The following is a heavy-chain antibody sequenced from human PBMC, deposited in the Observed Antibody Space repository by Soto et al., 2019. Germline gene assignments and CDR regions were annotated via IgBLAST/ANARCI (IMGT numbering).Heavy chain of an antibody. D-gene: IGHD2-2*01. CDR1: GGSISSSGYY. CDR3: ARRGALTEVDGLSTGLDS. V-gene: IGHV4-39*01. Sequence: SETLSLTCSVSGGSISSSGYYWGWIRQPPGKGLEWIGSTSYGGNTYYSPSLKSRVTISVDTSKNQLSLELRSVTATDTAVYFCARRGALTEVDGLSTGLDSCGKATLVTVSS. CDR2: TSYGGNT. J-gene: IGHJ4*02.